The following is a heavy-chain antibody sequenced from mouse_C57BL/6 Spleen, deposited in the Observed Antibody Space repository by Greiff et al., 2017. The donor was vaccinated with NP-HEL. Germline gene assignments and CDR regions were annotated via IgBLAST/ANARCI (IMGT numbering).Heavy chain of an antibody. CDR3: ARGDSNYYAWFAY. CDR2: LSSGGSYT. V-gene: IGHV5-6*01. D-gene: IGHD2-5*01. Sequence: EVQLQESGGDLVKPGGSLKLSCAASGFTFSSYGMSWVRQTPDKRLEWVATLSSGGSYTYYPDSVKGRFPISRDNAKNTLYLQMSSLKSEDTAMYYCARGDSNYYAWFAYWGQGTLVTVSA. J-gene: IGHJ3*01. CDR1: GFTFSSYG.